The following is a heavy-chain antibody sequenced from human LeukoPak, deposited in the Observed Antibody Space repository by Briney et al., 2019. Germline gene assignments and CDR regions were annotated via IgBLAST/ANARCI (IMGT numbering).Heavy chain of an antibody. CDR2: IYYSGST. D-gene: IGHD6-13*01. V-gene: IGHV4-31*03. CDR3: ARRVAAAGPNAFDY. CDR1: GGSISSGGYY. J-gene: IGHJ4*02. Sequence: SETLSLTCTVSGGSISSGGYYWSWIRQHPGKGLEWIVYIYYSGSTYYSPSLKSRVTISVDTSKNQFSLKLSSVTAADTAVYYCARRVAAAGPNAFDYWGQGTLVTVSS.